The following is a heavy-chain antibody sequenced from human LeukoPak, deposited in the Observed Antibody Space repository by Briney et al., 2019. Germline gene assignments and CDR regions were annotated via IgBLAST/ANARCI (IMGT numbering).Heavy chain of an antibody. V-gene: IGHV4-34*01. CDR1: GGSFSGYY. D-gene: IGHD3-22*01. CDR2: INHSGST. Sequence: PSETLSLTCAVYGGSFSGYYWSWIRQPPGKGPEWIGEINHSGSTNYNPSLKSRVTISVDTSKNQFSLKLSSVTAADTAVYYCAREWLRFDPWGQGTLVTVSS. CDR3: AREWLRFDP. J-gene: IGHJ5*02.